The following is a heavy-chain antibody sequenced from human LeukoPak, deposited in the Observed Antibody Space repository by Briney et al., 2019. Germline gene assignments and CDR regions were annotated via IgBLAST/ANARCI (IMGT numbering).Heavy chain of an antibody. Sequence: GVSLGLFCAASGFTFSNYAMSWVPQARGQGPEWVSAISDSGGTAYYADTVKGRFTKSRDNSKNTLYLKMNSLRAEDTAIYFWAEARGMWNGYFGIDYWGQGTLVTVSS. J-gene: IGHJ4*02. CDR1: GFTFSNYA. V-gene: IGHV3-23*01. CDR3: AEARGMWNGYFGIDY. CDR2: ISDSGGTA. D-gene: IGHD3-3*01.